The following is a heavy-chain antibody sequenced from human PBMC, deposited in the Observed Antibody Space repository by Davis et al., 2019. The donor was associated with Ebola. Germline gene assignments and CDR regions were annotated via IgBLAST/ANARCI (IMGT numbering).Heavy chain of an antibody. CDR3: ARDPGYYDFWSGYYNYYYGMDV. V-gene: IGHV1-3*01. CDR1: GYTFTSYA. CDR2: INAGNGNT. D-gene: IGHD3-3*01. J-gene: IGHJ6*02. Sequence: AASVKVSCKASGYTFTSYAMHWVRQAPGQRLEWMGWINAGNGNTKYSQKFQGRVTITRDTSASTAYMEPSSLRSEDTAVYYCARDPGYYDFWSGYYNYYYGMDVWGQGTTVTVSS.